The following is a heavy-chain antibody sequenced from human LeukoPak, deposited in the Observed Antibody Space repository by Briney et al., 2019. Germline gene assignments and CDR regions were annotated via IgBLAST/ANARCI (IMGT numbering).Heavy chain of an antibody. CDR2: ISSSGSTI. CDR1: GFTFSSYE. CDR3: ASAQVVPAAMIFDY. V-gene: IGHV3-48*03. D-gene: IGHD2-2*01. J-gene: IGHJ4*02. Sequence: GGSLRLSCAASGFTFSSYEMNWVRQAPGKGLEWVSYISSSGSTIYYADSVKGRFTISRDNAKNSLYLQMNSLRAEDTAVYYCASAQVVPAAMIFDYWGQGTLVTVSS.